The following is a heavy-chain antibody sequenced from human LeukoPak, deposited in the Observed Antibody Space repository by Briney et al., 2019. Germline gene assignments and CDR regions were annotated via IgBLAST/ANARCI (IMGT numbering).Heavy chain of an antibody. CDR3: ARGAGITGTTSYFDY. CDR1: GGTFSSYA. Sequence: SVTVSCKASGGTFSSYAISLVRQAPGQGLERMGGIIPIFGTANYAQKFQGSVTITTDESTSTAYMELSSLRSEDTAVYYCARGAGITGTTSYFDYWGQGTLVTVSS. D-gene: IGHD1-7*01. CDR2: IIPIFGTA. J-gene: IGHJ4*02. V-gene: IGHV1-69*05.